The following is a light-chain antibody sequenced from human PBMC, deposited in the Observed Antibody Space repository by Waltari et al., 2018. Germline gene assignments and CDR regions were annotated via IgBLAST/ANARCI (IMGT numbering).Light chain of an antibody. CDR1: QNVNYY. CDR3: QQYNEWPRT. V-gene: IGKV3-15*01. CDR2: GAS. Sequence: EVVLTQSPATLSVSPGERATLSCRASQNVNYYLAWYQQKEGQAPRPLIYGASTRATGIPDRFSGSGSGTEFTLSISSLQSEDFAIYYCQQYNEWPRTFGQGTRVEI. J-gene: IGKJ1*01.